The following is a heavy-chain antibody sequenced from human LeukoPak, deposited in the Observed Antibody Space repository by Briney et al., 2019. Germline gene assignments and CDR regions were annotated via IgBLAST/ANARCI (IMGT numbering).Heavy chain of an antibody. CDR1: GYTFTSYA. Sequence: ASVKVSCKASGYTFTSYAMHWVRQAPGQRLEWMGWINAGNGNTKYSQKFQGRVTITRDTSGSTAYMELSSLRSEDTAVYYCARHDFWSGPFDYWGQGTLVTVSS. CDR2: INAGNGNT. D-gene: IGHD3-3*01. V-gene: IGHV1-3*01. CDR3: ARHDFWSGPFDY. J-gene: IGHJ4*02.